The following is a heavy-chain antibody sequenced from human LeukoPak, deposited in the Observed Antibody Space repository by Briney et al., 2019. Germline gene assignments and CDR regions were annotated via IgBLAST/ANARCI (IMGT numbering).Heavy chain of an antibody. V-gene: IGHV3-72*01. CDR1: GFTFSDHY. J-gene: IGHJ6*03. CDR2: TRNKVNSYTT. D-gene: IGHD1-26*01. CDR3: AKWSGSYYSYYYMDV. Sequence: GGSLRLSCAASGFTFSDHYMDWVRQAPGKGLEWVGRTRNKVNSYTTEYAASVKGRFSISRDDSKNSLYLQMNSLKTEDTAVYYCAKWSGSYYSYYYMDVWGKGTTVTVSS.